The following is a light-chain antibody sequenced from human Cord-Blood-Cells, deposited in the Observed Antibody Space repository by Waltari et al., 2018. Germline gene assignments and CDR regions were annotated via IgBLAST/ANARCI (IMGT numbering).Light chain of an antibody. CDR3: QQRSNWPPALT. J-gene: IGKJ4*01. CDR1: QRVSRY. V-gene: IGKV3-11*01. CDR2: DAT. Sequence: EIVLTQSPATLSLSPGERATLSCRASQRVSRYLAWSQEKPRQAPRLLLYDATKRATGIPGRFRGSGSGTDFTLTISSLEPEDFAVYYCQQRSNWPPALTFGGGTKVEIK.